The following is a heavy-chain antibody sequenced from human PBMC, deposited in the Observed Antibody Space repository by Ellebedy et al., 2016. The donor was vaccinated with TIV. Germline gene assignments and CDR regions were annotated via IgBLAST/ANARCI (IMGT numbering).Heavy chain of an antibody. CDR1: GGSISSGDYY. V-gene: IGHV4-31*03. J-gene: IGHJ5*02. CDR3: SRALTQVRGGGFDP. CDR2: LYNSGRT. D-gene: IGHD3-10*01. Sequence: MPSETLSLTCTVSGGSISSGDYYWSWIRQHPGKGLEWIGYLYNSGRTYYNPSLKSRVTISIDTSKSQFPLRLGSVTAAYTAVYYCSRALTQVRGGGFDPWGQGTLVTVSP.